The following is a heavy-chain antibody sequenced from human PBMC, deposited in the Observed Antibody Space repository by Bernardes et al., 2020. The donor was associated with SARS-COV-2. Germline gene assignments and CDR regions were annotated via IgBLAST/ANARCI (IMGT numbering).Heavy chain of an antibody. Sequence: GGSLRLYCAASGFTFSSYSMNWVRQAPGKGLEWVSSISSSSSYIYYADSVKGRFTISRDNAKNSLYLQMNSLRAEDTAVYYCARPALRIWGSYRYSYFDYWGQGTLVTVSS. CDR3: ARPALRIWGSYRYSYFDY. J-gene: IGHJ4*02. CDR1: GFTFSSYS. D-gene: IGHD3-16*02. V-gene: IGHV3-21*01. CDR2: ISSSSSYI.